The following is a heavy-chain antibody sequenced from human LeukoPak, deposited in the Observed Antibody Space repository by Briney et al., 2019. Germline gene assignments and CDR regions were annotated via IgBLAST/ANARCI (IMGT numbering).Heavy chain of an antibody. V-gene: IGHV4-4*07. Sequence: PSETLSITCTVSGGSISSYYWSWIRQPAGKGLEWIGRIYTSGSTNYNPSLKSRVTMSVDTSKNQFSLKLSSVTAADTAVYYCARDAPMVRGVMGYYFDYWGQGTLVTVSS. CDR2: IYTSGST. CDR1: GGSISSYY. CDR3: ARDAPMVRGVMGYYFDY. J-gene: IGHJ4*02. D-gene: IGHD3-10*01.